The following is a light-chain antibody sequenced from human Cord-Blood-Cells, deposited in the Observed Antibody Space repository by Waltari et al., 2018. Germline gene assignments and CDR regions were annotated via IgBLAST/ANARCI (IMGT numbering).Light chain of an antibody. CDR1: QSVLYSSNNKNY. J-gene: IGKJ5*01. CDR2: WAS. CDR3: QQYYSTPIT. V-gene: IGKV4-1*01. Sequence: DIVMLQSPDFLAVSLCERATTHCKSSQSVLYSSNNKNYLAWYQQKPGQPPKLLIYWASTRESGVPDRFSGSGSGTDFTLTISSLQAEDVAVYYCQQYYSTPITFGQGTRLEIK.